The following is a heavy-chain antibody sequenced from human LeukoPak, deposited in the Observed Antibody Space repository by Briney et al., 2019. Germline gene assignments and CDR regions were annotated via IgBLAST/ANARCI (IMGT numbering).Heavy chain of an antibody. Sequence: GGSLRLSCAASGFTFSNYWVHWVRQAPGKGLVWVSRINRDGSTTKYADSAKGRFTVFRDNAKNTLNLQMNSLRAEDTAVYYCARDKKSGESSEIDYWGQGTLVTVSS. CDR2: INRDGSTT. J-gene: IGHJ4*02. CDR1: GFTFSNYW. V-gene: IGHV3-74*03. CDR3: ARDKKSGESSEIDY. D-gene: IGHD3-10*01.